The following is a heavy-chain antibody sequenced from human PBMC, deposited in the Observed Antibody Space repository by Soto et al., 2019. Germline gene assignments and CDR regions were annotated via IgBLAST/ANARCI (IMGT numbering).Heavy chain of an antibody. CDR1: GGTFSSYA. CDR3: ARESENNWHEETYYYYCMDV. D-gene: IGHD1-20*01. J-gene: IGHJ6*02. V-gene: IGHV1-69*01. CDR2: IIPIFGTA. Sequence: QVQLVQSGAEVKKPGSSVKVSCKASGGTFSSYAISWVRQAPGQGLEWMGGIIPIFGTANYAQKFQGRVTITADESTSKAYMELRSLRSEDTAVYYCARESENNWHEETYYYYCMDVWGQGTTVTVSS.